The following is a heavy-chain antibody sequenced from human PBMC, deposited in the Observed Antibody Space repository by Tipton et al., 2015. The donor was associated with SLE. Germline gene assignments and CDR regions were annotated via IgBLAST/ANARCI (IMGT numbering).Heavy chain of an antibody. CDR1: GDSASSGSNF. Sequence: TLSLTCTVSGDSASSGSNFWTWIRQPAGEGLEWIGRIYTSGTTNYNPSLKSRVTISKDTSKNQFSLKLTSVTAADTAVYYCARQRGYNYGLYNWFDPWGQGTLVTVSS. CDR3: ARQRGYNYGLYNWFDP. CDR2: IYTSGTT. V-gene: IGHV4-61*02. J-gene: IGHJ5*02. D-gene: IGHD3/OR15-3a*01.